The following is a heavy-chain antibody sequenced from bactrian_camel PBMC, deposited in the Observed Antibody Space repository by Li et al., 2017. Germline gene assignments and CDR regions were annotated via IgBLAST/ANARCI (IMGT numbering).Heavy chain of an antibody. D-gene: IGHD6*01. CDR2: LYTEAHSI. V-gene: IGHV3S1*01. Sequence: HVQLVETGGGSVQAGGSLRLSCAASGYTYISYCMAWFRQTPGKKREGVATLYTEAHSISYADSVKGRFTISHDKAKKTTYLQMDSLKPEDTATYICAAGARLGGSWYYPQAGYNYWGQGTQVTVS. CDR3: AAGARLGGSWYYPQAGYNY. CDR1: GYTYISYC. J-gene: IGHJ4*01.